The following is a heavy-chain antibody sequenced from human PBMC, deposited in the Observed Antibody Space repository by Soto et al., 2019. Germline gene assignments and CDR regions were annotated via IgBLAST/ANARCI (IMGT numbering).Heavy chain of an antibody. CDR3: ASAGQYYEASGYAN. D-gene: IGHD3-22*01. J-gene: IGHJ4*02. Sequence: QVKLVQSGTEVKKPGASIKVSCKASGYSFATSGMSWVRQAPGQGHEWMGWISAYNGNTNYDQNLQDRVTMTTDTSTNTAYWEVRNLRSDDTAVYYWASAGQYYEASGYANWVQGTLVTVSS. CDR2: ISAYNGNT. V-gene: IGHV1-18*01. CDR1: GYSFATSG.